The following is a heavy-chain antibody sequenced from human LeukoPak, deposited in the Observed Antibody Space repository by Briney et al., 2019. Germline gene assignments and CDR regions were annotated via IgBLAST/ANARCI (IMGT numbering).Heavy chain of an antibody. Sequence: PSGTLSLTCGVSGGSIDSTNYWSWVRQAPGKGLEWIGEIAHDGTRNYNPSLRSRVAMSFDRANNYFSLSLTAVTAADTALYYCTRAIRTFGPLSFWGHVVMVTVSS. D-gene: IGHD2/OR15-2a*01. CDR2: IAHDGTR. J-gene: IGHJ4*01. V-gene: IGHV4-4*02. CDR3: TRAIRTFGPLSF. CDR1: GGSIDSTNY.